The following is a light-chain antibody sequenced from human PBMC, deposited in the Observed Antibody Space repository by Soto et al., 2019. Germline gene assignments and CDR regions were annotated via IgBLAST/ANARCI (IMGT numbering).Light chain of an antibody. CDR1: TIDVGTYNY. CDR2: EVS. Sequence: QPCLTHPASGFGPPGKWIPISCTGTTIDVGTYNYVSWYQQHPGKAPKLMIYEVSNRPSGVSNRFSASKSGNTASLTISGLQAEDEADYYCSSYTSSRTYVFGPGTKVTVL. V-gene: IGLV2-14*01. CDR3: SSYTSSRTYV. J-gene: IGLJ1*01.